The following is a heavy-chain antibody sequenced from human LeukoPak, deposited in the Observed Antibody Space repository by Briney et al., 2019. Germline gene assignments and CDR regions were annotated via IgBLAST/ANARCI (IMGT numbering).Heavy chain of an antibody. CDR3: ARDLMRDSSGYS. CDR2: ISSSGSTI. CDR1: GFTFSSYE. Sequence: GGSLRLSCAASGFTFSSYEMNWVRLAPGKGLEWVSYISSSGSTIYYADSVKGRFTISRDNAKNSLYLQMHSLRAEDTAVYYCARDLMRDSSGYSWGQGTLVTVSS. V-gene: IGHV3-48*03. D-gene: IGHD3-22*01. J-gene: IGHJ4*02.